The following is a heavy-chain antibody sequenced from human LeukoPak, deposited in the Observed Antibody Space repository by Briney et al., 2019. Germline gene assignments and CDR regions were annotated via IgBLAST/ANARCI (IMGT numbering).Heavy chain of an antibody. V-gene: IGHV5-51*01. CDR1: GYRFTTHW. CDR2: IHPVDSDT. J-gene: IGHJ4*02. CDR3: ARRANSNGWAPPVDS. D-gene: IGHD2-8*01. Sequence: GESLNISCKVSGYRFTTHWIGWVRQKPGNGLEWMGIIHPVDSDTKYSPSFQGQVTISADRSTSTAYVQWDTLKASDSAIYYCARRANSNGWAPPVDSWGQGTLVIVSS.